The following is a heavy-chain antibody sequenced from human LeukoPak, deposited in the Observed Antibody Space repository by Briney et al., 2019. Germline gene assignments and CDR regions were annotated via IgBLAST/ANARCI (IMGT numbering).Heavy chain of an antibody. Sequence: SVKVSCKASGGTFSSYAISWVRQAPGQGLEWMGGIIPIFGTANYAQKFQGRVTITADESTSTAYMELGSLRSEDTAVYYCAGRDSSGSILYYFDYWGQGTLVTVSS. CDR2: IIPIFGTA. V-gene: IGHV1-69*01. J-gene: IGHJ4*02. D-gene: IGHD3-22*01. CDR1: GGTFSSYA. CDR3: AGRDSSGSILYYFDY.